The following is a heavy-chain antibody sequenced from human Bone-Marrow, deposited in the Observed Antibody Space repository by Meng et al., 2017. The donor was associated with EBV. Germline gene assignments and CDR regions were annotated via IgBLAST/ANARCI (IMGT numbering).Heavy chain of an antibody. CDR1: GFTFSSYS. V-gene: IGHV3-21*01. Sequence: EVQLAESGGGLVKPGGSLRLSCAASGFTFSSYSMNWVRQAPGKGLEWVSSISSSSSYIYYADSVKGRFTISRDNAKNSLYLQMNSLRAEDTAVYYCARVKYDILTGYYVWGQGTLVTVSS. CDR2: ISSSSSYI. CDR3: ARVKYDILTGYYV. D-gene: IGHD3-9*01. J-gene: IGHJ4*02.